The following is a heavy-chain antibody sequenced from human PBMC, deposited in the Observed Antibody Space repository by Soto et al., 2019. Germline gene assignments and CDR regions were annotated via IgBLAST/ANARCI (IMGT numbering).Heavy chain of an antibody. Sequence: QVQLQESGPGLVKPSDTLSLTCTVSGGSISSYYWSWIRQPPGKGLEWIGDIYYNGSTNYNPSLKSRVTISVDTSKNQFSLKLSSVTAADTAVYYCARTYYDFWSGYWRWFDPWGQGTLVTVSS. CDR3: ARTYYDFWSGYWRWFDP. V-gene: IGHV4-59*07. CDR2: IYYNGST. CDR1: GGSISSYY. D-gene: IGHD3-3*01. J-gene: IGHJ5*02.